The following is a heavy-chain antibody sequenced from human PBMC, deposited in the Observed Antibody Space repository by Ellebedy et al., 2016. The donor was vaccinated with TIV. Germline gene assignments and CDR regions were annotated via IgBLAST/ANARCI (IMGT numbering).Heavy chain of an antibody. D-gene: IGHD1-1*01. CDR1: GFTFGGFG. V-gene: IGHV3-33*05. Sequence: GGSLRLXXAGSGFTFGGFGIHWVRQAPGKGLEWVAVVSFDGNKKDYSDSVKGRFTISRDNSKNALYLQMNSLRAEDTAVYYCGRGSTGNYYAMDVWGQGTTVTVSS. CDR2: VSFDGNKK. CDR3: GRGSTGNYYAMDV. J-gene: IGHJ6*02.